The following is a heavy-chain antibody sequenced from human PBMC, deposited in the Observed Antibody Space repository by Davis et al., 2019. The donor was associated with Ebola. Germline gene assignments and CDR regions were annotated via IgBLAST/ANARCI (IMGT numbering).Heavy chain of an antibody. CDR3: ARSSYQPDY. D-gene: IGHD2-2*01. CDR2: ISYDGSDK. J-gene: IGHJ4*02. V-gene: IGHV3-30-3*01. Sequence: PGGSLRLSCTASGFTFSSYAMDWVRQAPGKGLEWVAVISYDGSDKFYADSVKGRFTISRDSSKNMLYLQMNGLRAEDSAVYYCARSSYQPDYWGQGTLVTVSS. CDR1: GFTFSSYA.